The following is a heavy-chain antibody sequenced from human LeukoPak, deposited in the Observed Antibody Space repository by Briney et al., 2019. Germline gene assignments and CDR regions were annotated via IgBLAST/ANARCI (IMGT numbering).Heavy chain of an antibody. J-gene: IGHJ4*02. CDR2: INHSGST. Sequence: PSETLSLTCAVYGGSFSGYYWSWIRQPPGKGLEWIGEINHSGSTNYNPSLKSRVIISIDTSKNQFSLKLTSVTAADTAVYYCARGGWELPEGYFDYWGQGSLVTVSS. CDR1: GGSFSGYY. CDR3: ARGGWELPEGYFDY. V-gene: IGHV4-34*01. D-gene: IGHD1-26*01.